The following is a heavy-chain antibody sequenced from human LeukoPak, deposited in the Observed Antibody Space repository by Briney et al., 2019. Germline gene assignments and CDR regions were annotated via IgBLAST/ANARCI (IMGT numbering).Heavy chain of an antibody. V-gene: IGHV3-23*01. CDR3: AKSFSDYDFWSGYFY. Sequence: GGSLRLSCAASGFTFSTYAMTWVRQAPGKGLEWVSGISGSGDNTYYADSVKGRFTISRDNSKNTLFLQMDSLRAEDTAVYYCAKSFSDYDFWSGYFYWGQGTLVTVSS. D-gene: IGHD3-3*01. J-gene: IGHJ4*02. CDR1: GFTFSTYA. CDR2: ISGSGDNT.